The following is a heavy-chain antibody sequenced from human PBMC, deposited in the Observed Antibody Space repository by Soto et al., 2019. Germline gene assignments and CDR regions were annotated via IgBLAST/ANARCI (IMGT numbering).Heavy chain of an antibody. V-gene: IGHV6-1*01. D-gene: IGHD1-20*01. CDR2: TYYRSKWYN. CDR3: AREFGDNNWSSDSHYYYYYGMDV. J-gene: IGHJ6*02. CDR1: GDSVSSNSAA. Sequence: PSQTLSLTCAISGDSVSSNSAAWNWIRQSPSRGLEWLGRTYYRSKWYNDYAVSVKSRITINPDTSKNQFSLQLNSVTPEDTAVYYCAREFGDNNWSSDSHYYYYYGMDVWGQGTTVTVSS.